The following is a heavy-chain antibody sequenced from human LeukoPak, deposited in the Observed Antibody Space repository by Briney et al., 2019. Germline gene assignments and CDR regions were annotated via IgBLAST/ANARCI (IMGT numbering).Heavy chain of an antibody. J-gene: IGHJ5*02. CDR2: ISAYNGNT. Sequence: GGSLRLSCAASGYTFTSYGISWVRQAPGQGLEWMGWISAYNGNTNYAQKLQGRVTMTTDTSTSTAYMELRSLRSDDTAVYYCARDNEPVLIQLWSKRGYNWFDPWGQGTLVTVPS. CDR3: ARDNEPVLIQLWSKRGYNWFDP. CDR1: GYTFTSYG. D-gene: IGHD5-18*01. V-gene: IGHV1-18*01.